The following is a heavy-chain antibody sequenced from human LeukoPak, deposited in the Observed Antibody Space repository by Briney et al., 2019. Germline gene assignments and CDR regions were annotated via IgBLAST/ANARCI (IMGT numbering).Heavy chain of an antibody. D-gene: IGHD1-26*01. J-gene: IGHJ4*02. V-gene: IGHV3-7*01. CDR2: IKQDGSEK. CDR1: RFTFSSYW. Sequence: GGSLRLSCAASRFTFSSYWMSWVRQAPGTGLEWVANIKQDGSEKYYVDSVKGRCTMSRDNAKNSLYLQMNSLRAEDTAVCYCARVQWELRGVGSYFEYWGQGALVTVSS. CDR3: ARVQWELRGVGSYFEY.